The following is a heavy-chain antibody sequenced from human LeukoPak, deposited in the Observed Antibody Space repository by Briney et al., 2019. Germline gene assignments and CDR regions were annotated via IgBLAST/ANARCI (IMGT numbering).Heavy chain of an antibody. V-gene: IGHV3-74*01. CDR2: INTDGTVT. CDR1: GFTFSKYW. J-gene: IGHJ4*02. Sequence: GGSLRLSCAASGFTFSKYWMIWVRQVPGKGLESVSRINTDGTVTTYADSVKGRFTVSRDNADNTMFLQMNSVRDEDTAVYYCATKQWLAPPPDSWGQGTPVTVSS. D-gene: IGHD6-19*01. CDR3: ATKQWLAPPPDS.